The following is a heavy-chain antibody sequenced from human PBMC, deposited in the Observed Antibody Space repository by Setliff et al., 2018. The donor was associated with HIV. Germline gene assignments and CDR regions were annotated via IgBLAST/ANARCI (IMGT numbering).Heavy chain of an antibody. CDR3: AGGPGTTSIDY. V-gene: IGHV4-34*01. CDR2: INHSGST. CDR1: GGSFSGYY. Sequence: SETLSLTCAVYGGSFSGYYWSWIRQPPGKGLEWIGEINHSGSTNYNMSLWSRVTISLDASRNQFSLELFSVTAADTAVYYCAGGPGTTSIDYWAQGTLVTVSS. D-gene: IGHD1-26*01. J-gene: IGHJ4*02.